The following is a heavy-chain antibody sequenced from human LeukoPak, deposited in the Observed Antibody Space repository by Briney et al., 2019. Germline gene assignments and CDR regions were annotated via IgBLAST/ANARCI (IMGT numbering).Heavy chain of an antibody. V-gene: IGHV4-34*01. CDR3: ATVYSGYDVVGEDY. Sequence: PGGSLRLSCAASGFTFDDYGMSWIRQPPGKGLEWIGEINHSGNTNYNPSLKSRVTISVDTSKNQFSLNLSSVTAADTAVYYCATVYSGYDVVGEDYWGQGTLVTVSS. D-gene: IGHD5-12*01. CDR2: INHSGNT. CDR1: GFTFDDYG. J-gene: IGHJ4*02.